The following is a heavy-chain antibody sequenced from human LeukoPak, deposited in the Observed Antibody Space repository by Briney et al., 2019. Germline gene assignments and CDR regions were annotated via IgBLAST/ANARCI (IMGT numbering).Heavy chain of an antibody. CDR3: ARDVVDIVATIQGSHDY. D-gene: IGHD5-12*01. V-gene: IGHV1-2*02. Sequence: ASVKVSCKASGYTFTGYYMHWVRQAPGQGLEWMGWINPNSGGTNYAQKFQGRVTMTRDTSISTAYMELSRLRSDDTAVYYCARDVVDIVATIQGSHDYWGQGTLVTVSS. CDR2: INPNSGGT. J-gene: IGHJ4*02. CDR1: GYTFTGYY.